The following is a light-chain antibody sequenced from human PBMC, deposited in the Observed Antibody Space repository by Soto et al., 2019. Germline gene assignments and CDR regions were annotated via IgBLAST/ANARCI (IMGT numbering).Light chain of an antibody. CDR2: GAS. CDR3: QQYGRSPPP. CDR1: QRISRY. V-gene: IGKV3-20*01. J-gene: IGKJ1*01. Sequence: SVLTQSPGTLSLSPGERSTLSCRSSQRISRYLAWYQQKTGQGPRLLIYGASSRATGTPDRFSDSGSGRDFTLTINRREPADFELYYCQQYGRSPPPFGQGHKVEI.